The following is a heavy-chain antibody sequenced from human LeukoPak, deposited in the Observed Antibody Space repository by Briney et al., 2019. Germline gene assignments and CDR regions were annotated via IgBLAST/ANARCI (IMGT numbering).Heavy chain of an antibody. CDR3: VSWDDGNSDVVSFDS. CDR2: ISRRSGAT. V-gene: IGHV1-2*02. D-gene: IGHD1-1*01. Sequence: ASVKVSCKASGYIFSDYYMHWVRQAPGRGFEWMGWISRRSGATKIAEKFQGRVTLTRDTSISTAYVELTKLASDDTAVYYCVSWDDGNSDVVSFDSWGQGTLVTVSS. J-gene: IGHJ4*02. CDR1: GYIFSDYY.